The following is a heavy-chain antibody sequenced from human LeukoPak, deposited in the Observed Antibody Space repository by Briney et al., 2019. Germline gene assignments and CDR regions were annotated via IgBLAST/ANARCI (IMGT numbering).Heavy chain of an antibody. Sequence: SETLSLTCTVSGYSISSAYYCGWIRQPPNQQPPGKGLEWMGSLYHTGSTYYNPSLKSRVTISIDTSKNQFSLKLSSVTAADTAVYYCVVASGSSYRGAVFDYWGQGSLVTVSS. CDR3: VVASGSSYRGAVFDY. V-gene: IGHV4-38-2*02. J-gene: IGHJ4*02. D-gene: IGHD3-10*01. CDR1: GYSISSAYY. CDR2: LYHTGST.